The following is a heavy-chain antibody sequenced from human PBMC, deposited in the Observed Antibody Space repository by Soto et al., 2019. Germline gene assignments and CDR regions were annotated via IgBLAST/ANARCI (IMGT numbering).Heavy chain of an antibody. CDR3: ARAPQPPYYYDSSGYLDY. CDR1: GGTFSSYA. Sequence: SVKVSCKASGGTFSSYAISWVRQAPGQGLEWMGGIIPIFGTANYAQKFQGRVTITADESTGTAYMELSSLRSEDTAVYYCARAPQPPYYYDSSGYLDYWGQGTLVTVSS. V-gene: IGHV1-69*13. CDR2: IIPIFGTA. J-gene: IGHJ4*02. D-gene: IGHD3-22*01.